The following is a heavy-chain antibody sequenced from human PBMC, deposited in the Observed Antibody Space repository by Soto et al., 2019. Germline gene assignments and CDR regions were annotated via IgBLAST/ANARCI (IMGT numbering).Heavy chain of an antibody. Sequence: PGEFLKISFKGSGYSFTSYCIGWVRQMPGKGLEWMGIIYPCDSDTRYSPSFQGQVTISADKSISTAYLQWSSLKASDTAMYYCARHGCSSTSCQRYYYYYGMDVWGQGITVNVSS. CDR1: GYSFTSYC. CDR3: ARHGCSSTSCQRYYYYYGMDV. CDR2: IYPCDSDT. V-gene: IGHV5-51*01. D-gene: IGHD2-2*01. J-gene: IGHJ6*02.